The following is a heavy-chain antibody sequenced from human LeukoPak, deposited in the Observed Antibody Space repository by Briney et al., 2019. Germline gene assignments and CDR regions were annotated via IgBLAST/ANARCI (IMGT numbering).Heavy chain of an antibody. Sequence: SVKVSCKASGGTFSSYAISWVRQAPGQGLEWMGRIIPILGIANYAQKFQGRVTITADKSTSTAYMELSSLRSEDTAVYYCAADRGAAAGFPYFQHWGQGTLVTDSS. D-gene: IGHD6-13*01. CDR1: GGTFSSYA. V-gene: IGHV1-69*04. CDR3: AADRGAAAGFPYFQH. CDR2: IIPILGIA. J-gene: IGHJ1*01.